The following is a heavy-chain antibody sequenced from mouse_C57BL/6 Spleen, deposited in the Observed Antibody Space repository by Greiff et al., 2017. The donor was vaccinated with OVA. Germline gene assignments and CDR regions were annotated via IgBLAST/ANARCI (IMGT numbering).Heavy chain of an antibody. V-gene: IGHV1-9*01. CDR3: ARTLDAMDY. CDR1: GYTFPGYW. CDR2: ILPGSGST. Sequence: QVQLKESGAELMKPGASVKLSCKATGYTFPGYWIEWVKQRPGHGLEWIGEILPGSGSTNYNEKFQGKATFTADTSSNTAYMQLSSLTTEDSAIYYCARTLDAMDYGGKGTSVTVSS. J-gene: IGHJ4*01.